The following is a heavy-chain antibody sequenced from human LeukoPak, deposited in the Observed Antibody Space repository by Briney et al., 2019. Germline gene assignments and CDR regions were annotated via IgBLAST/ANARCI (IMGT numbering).Heavy chain of an antibody. CDR2: IYYIGST. D-gene: IGHD1-26*01. Sequence: SETLSLTCAVSGGSISSGGYWSWLRQPPGKGLEWIGQIYYIGSTNYNPSLESRVIMSLDKSTNPLSLRFNSVTAADTAVYYCARHGSYSLAFWGQGALVTVSS. CDR1: GGSISSGGY. V-gene: IGHV4-4*02. CDR3: ARHGSYSLAF. J-gene: IGHJ4*02.